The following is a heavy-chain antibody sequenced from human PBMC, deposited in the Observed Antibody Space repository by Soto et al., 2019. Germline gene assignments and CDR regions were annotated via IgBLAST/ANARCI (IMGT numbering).Heavy chain of an antibody. CDR2: ISSGGST. Sequence: EVQLVESGGGLVQPGGSLRLSCAASGFTVSSFYMTWVRQAPGKGLQWVAVISSGGSTYYAYSVKGRFTISSDNSKNTLYLEMNSLRAEDTAVYYCARDTFGGAYDFLHGGQGTLVTVSS. CDR1: GFTVSSFY. D-gene: IGHD3-3*01. CDR3: ARDTFGGAYDFLH. J-gene: IGHJ4*02. V-gene: IGHV3-66*01.